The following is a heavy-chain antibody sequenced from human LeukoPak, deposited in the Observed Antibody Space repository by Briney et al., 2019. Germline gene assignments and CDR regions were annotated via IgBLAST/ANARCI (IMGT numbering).Heavy chain of an antibody. D-gene: IGHD5-18*01. CDR1: GFSLGSHD. J-gene: IGHJ4*02. CDR2: VSSGFHA. V-gene: IGHV3-13*01. CDR3: VREARGYHYTYFDY. Sequence: GGSLRLSCTASGFSLGSHDMHWVRQIPGQGLEWVAAVSSGFHAFFADSVQGRFTVSREDARNSLYLQMNSLRAGDTAVYYCVREARGYHYTYFDYWGQGTLVTVSS.